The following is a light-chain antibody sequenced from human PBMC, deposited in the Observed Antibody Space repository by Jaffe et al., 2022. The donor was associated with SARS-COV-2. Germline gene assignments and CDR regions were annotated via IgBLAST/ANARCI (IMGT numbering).Light chain of an antibody. CDR3: HQISGLPWT. CDR2: YAS. J-gene: IGKJ1*01. CDR1: QSIGNN. Sequence: EIVLTQSPDFQSVTPKEKVTIICRASQSIGNNLQWYQQKPGQSPKLLIKYASQSLSGVPSRFSGSGSGTDFTLTIDSLEAEDAATYYCHQISGLPWTFGQGTKVEI. V-gene: IGKV6-21*01.